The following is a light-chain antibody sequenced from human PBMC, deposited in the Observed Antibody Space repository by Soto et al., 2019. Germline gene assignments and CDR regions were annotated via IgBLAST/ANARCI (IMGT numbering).Light chain of an antibody. CDR1: ETVRTN. Sequence: IVMTQSPVTLSVSRGERVTLSCRASETVRTNLAWFQQKPGQTPRLLIFGASTRATGIPTRFTGSGSETEFTLTIDSLQSEDLAVYYCQQYYKWPAYTFGQGTKLEI. CDR2: GAS. J-gene: IGKJ2*01. CDR3: QQYYKWPAYT. V-gene: IGKV3-15*01.